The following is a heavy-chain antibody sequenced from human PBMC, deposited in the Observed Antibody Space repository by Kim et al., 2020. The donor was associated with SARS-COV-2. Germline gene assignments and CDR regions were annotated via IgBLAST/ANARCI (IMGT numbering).Heavy chain of an antibody. CDR2: IYSGGNT. Sequence: SETLSLTCTVSGGPITSRTYYWGWIRQPPGKGLEWIGSIYSGGNTQYDPSLNSRVTISVDTAKNQISLKLTSVTAADTAVYYCARHKERYFVSGSCYNWFPPWGQNTRVTVSS. CDR3: ARHKERYFVSGSCYNWFPP. V-gene: IGHV4-39*01. D-gene: IGHD3-10*01. J-gene: IGHJ5*02. CDR1: GGPITSRTYY.